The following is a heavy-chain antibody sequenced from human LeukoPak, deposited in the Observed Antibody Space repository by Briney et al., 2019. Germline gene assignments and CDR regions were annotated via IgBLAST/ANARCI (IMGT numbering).Heavy chain of an antibody. CDR2: ISGSGGST. D-gene: IGHD5-18*01. CDR3: AKDVGYSYGYDY. Sequence: GGSLRLSCAASGFTFSSYAMSWVRQVPGKGLEWVSAISGSGGSTYYADSMKGRFTISRDNSKNTLYLQMNSLRAEDTAVYYCAKDVGYSYGYDYWGQGTLVTVSS. V-gene: IGHV3-23*01. CDR1: GFTFSSYA. J-gene: IGHJ4*02.